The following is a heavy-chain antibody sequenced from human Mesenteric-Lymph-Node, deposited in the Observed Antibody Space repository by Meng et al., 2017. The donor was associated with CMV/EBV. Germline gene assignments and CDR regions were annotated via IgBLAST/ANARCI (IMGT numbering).Heavy chain of an antibody. V-gene: IGHV1-69-2*01. CDR2: VDPEDGET. CDR1: GYTFTDYY. J-gene: IGHJ4*02. D-gene: IGHD6-13*01. CDR3: ATARVAAAGTAFDY. Sequence: KVSGYTFTDYYMHWVQQAPGKGLEWMGLVDPEDGETIYAEKFQGRVTITADTSTDTAYMELSSLRSEDTAVYYCATARVAAAGTAFDYWGQGTLVTVSS.